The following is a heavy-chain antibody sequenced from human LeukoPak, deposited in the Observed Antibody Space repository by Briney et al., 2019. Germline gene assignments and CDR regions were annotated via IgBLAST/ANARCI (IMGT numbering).Heavy chain of an antibody. Sequence: PGGSLRLSCAASGFSFSRYYMSWVRQTPGKALEWISYIPTSGFSVQYSDSVRGRFTASRDDAKNSLHLQMDSLRVEDTAVYYCTRAVGLGPGAHFDQWGQGALVIVSS. J-gene: IGHJ4*02. CDR2: IPTSGFSV. V-gene: IGHV3-11*01. D-gene: IGHD1-26*01. CDR1: GFSFSRYY. CDR3: TRAVGLGPGAHFDQ.